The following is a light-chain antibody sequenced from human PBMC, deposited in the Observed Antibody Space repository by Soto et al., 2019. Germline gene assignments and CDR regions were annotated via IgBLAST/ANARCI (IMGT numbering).Light chain of an antibody. CDR3: MQSLQLRT. Sequence: DFVMTQFPDSLAVSLGERATIKCKSSQSVLSSVTNKNYLAWYQQRPGQPPKLLASWASARESGIPDRFSGSGSGTDFTLKISRVEAQDVGIYFCMQSLQLRTFGQGTKVEIK. CDR2: WAS. V-gene: IGKV4-1*01. J-gene: IGKJ1*01. CDR1: QSVLSSVTNKNY.